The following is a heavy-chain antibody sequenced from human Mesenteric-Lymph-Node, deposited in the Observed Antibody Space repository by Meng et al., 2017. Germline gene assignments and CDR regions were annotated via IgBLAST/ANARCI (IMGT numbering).Heavy chain of an antibody. V-gene: IGHV4-39*07. J-gene: IGHJ1*01. CDR1: GFSLSTSGMC. CDR3: ARAGIVGATRSYFQH. D-gene: IGHD1-26*01. CDR2: IYYSGST. Sequence: SGPTLVKPTQTLTLTCTFSGFSLSTSGMCVSWVRQPPGKGLEWIGSIYYSGSTYYNPSLKSRVTISVDTSKNQFSLKLSSVTAADTAVYYCARAGIVGATRSYFQHWGQGTLVTVSS.